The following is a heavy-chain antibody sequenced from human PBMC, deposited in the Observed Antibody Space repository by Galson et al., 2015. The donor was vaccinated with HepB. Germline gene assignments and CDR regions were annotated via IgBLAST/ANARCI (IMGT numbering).Heavy chain of an antibody. CDR1: GDTFSNYA. Sequence: SCKASGDTFSNYAVSWVRQAPGQGLEWMGGIIPFLDTTKYAQKFQGRVTITADESTSTAYMELSSLRSEDTAVYYCARGVVYSGSGIYRMFDPWGQGTLVTVSS. J-gene: IGHJ5*02. D-gene: IGHD3-10*01. CDR3: ARGVVYSGSGIYRMFDP. CDR2: IIPFLDTT. V-gene: IGHV1-69*01.